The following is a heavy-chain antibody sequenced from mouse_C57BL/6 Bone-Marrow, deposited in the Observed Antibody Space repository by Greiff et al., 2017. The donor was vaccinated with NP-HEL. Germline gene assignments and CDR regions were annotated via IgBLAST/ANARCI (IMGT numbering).Heavy chain of an antibody. CDR2: IDPGNGNT. Sequence: DVQLQESVAELVRPGASVKLSCTASGFNIKTTYMHWVRQRPEQGLEWIGRIDPGNGNTKYPPKFQGKATITADTSSNTAYLQRSSLTSEDTAIYYCARGDGPSYWGQGTLVTVSA. D-gene: IGHD2-3*01. V-gene: IGHV14-3*01. CDR1: GFNIKTTY. J-gene: IGHJ3*01. CDR3: ARGDGPSY.